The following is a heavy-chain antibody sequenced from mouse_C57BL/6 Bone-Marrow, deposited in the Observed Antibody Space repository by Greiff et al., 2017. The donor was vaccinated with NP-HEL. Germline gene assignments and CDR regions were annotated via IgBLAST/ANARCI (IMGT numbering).Heavy chain of an antibody. CDR3: AREGEGNYGVY. J-gene: IGHJ3*01. Sequence: EVQGVESGGGLVKPGGSLKLSCAASGFTFSSYAMSWVRQTPEKRLEWVATISDGGSYTYYPDNVKGRFTISRDNAKNNLYLQMSHLKSEDTAMYYCAREGEGNYGVYWGQGTLVTVSA. CDR1: GFTFSSYA. D-gene: IGHD2-1*01. CDR2: ISDGGSYT. V-gene: IGHV5-4*01.